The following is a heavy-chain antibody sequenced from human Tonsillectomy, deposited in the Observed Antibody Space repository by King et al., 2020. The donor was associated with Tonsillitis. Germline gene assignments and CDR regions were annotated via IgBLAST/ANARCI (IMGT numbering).Heavy chain of an antibody. CDR2: MTLVNGDT. Sequence: QLVQSGAEVKKPGASVRVSCMTSVYTFTGHYLHWVRQVPGQGLGWMGWMTLVNGDTNDAQNFQVRITMAGDTAISTAFMELTRLRSDDTAVYYCARGGLPTFDYWGQGTLVTVSS. V-gene: IGHV1-2*02. J-gene: IGHJ4*02. CDR3: ARGGLPTFDY. CDR1: VYTFTGHY.